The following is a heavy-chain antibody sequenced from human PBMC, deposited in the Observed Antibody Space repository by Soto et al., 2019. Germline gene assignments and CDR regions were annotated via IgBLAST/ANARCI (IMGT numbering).Heavy chain of an antibody. V-gene: IGHV1-18*01. D-gene: IGHD3-16*01. CDR1: GYSFTRYG. CDR3: AMVDVYVTPSPQDV. Sequence: QVQLVQSRAEVKNPGASVKVSCKASGYSFTRYGIAWARQAPGQGLEWMGGINTYNGNTNYAQNLQGRVTLTTDTSTITAYLELTSLRSNDTAIYYCAMVDVYVTPSPQDVWGQGTTVIVSS. J-gene: IGHJ6*02. CDR2: INTYNGNT.